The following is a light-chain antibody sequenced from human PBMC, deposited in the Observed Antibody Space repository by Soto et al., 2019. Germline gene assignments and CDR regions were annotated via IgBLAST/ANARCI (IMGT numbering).Light chain of an antibody. V-gene: IGKV3-15*01. CDR1: QSVSSL. Sequence: VLTQSPAPLSVSPGERVTLSCRASQSVSSLLAWYQQKPGQAPRLLISSTSTRATGIPARFSGSGSGTEFTLTISSLQSEDFAIYYFQQYHYWLSTFGQGTKLEIK. CDR2: STS. J-gene: IGKJ2*01. CDR3: QQYHYWLST.